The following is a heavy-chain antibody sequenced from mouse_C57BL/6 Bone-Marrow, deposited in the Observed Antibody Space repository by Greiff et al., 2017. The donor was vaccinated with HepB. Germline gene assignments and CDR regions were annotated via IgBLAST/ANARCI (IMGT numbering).Heavy chain of an antibody. CDR2: FYPGSGSI. Sequence: VKLLESGAELVKPGASVKLSCKASGYTFTEYTIHWVKQRSGQGLEWIGWFYPGSGSIKYNEKFKDKATLTADKSSSTVYMELSRLTAEGSAVYFGAKHEEGGGGLLFDYWGQGTTLTVSS. J-gene: IGHJ2*01. V-gene: IGHV1-62-2*01. CDR1: GYTFTEYT. CDR3: AKHEEGGGGLLFDY. D-gene: IGHD2-3*01.